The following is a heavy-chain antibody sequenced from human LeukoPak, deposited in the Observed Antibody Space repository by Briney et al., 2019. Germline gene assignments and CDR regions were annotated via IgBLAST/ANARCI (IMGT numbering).Heavy chain of an antibody. D-gene: IGHD6-13*01. CDR2: ISSSSSTI. CDR3: AKRAASYSSSWYVLYYYGMDV. J-gene: IGHJ6*02. CDR1: GFTFSSYS. V-gene: IGHV3-48*01. Sequence: GGSLRLSCAASGFTFSSYSMNWVRQAPGKGLEWVSYISSSSSTIYYADSVKGRFTISRDNSKNTLYLQMNSLRAEDTAVYYCAKRAASYSSSWYVLYYYGMDVWGQGTTVTVSS.